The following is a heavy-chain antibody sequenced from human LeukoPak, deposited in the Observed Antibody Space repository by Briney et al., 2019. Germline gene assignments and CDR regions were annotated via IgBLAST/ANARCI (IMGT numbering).Heavy chain of an antibody. CDR2: IWYDGSNK. J-gene: IGHJ3*02. CDR3: ARDRYSSGWANAFDI. D-gene: IGHD6-19*01. V-gene: IGHV3-33*01. Sequence: TGGSLRLSCVAFGFIFSSHGMHWVRQAPGKGLEWVAVIWYDGSNKYYADSVKGRFTISRDNSKNTLYLQMNSLRADDTAVYYCARDRYSSGWANAFDIWGQGTMVTVSS. CDR1: GFIFSSHG.